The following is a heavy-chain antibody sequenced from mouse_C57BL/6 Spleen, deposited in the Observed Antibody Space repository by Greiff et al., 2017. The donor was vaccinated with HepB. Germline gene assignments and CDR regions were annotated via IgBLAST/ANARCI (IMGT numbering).Heavy chain of an antibody. J-gene: IGHJ4*01. CDR2: IYPGSGST. CDR3: ARRPYGSSYVDYAMDY. Sequence: VQLQQSGAELVKPGASVKMSCKASGYTFTSYWITWVKQRPGQGLEWIGDIYPGSGSTNYNEKFKSKATLTVDTSSSTAYMQLSSLTSEDSAVYYCARRPYGSSYVDYAMDYWGQGTSVTVSS. CDR1: GYTFTSYW. V-gene: IGHV1-55*01. D-gene: IGHD1-1*01.